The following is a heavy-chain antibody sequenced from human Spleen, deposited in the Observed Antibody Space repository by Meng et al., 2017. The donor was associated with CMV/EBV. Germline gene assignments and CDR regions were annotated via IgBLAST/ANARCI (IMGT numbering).Heavy chain of an antibody. Sequence: SETLSLTCTVSGYSISSGYYWGWVRQPPGKGPEWIGSIYHSGSTYYNPSLKSRVTISVDTSKKQFSLKLKSVTAADTAVYYCARVPGEVWNYYHYGMDVWGQGTTVTVSS. V-gene: IGHV4-38-2*02. J-gene: IGHJ6*02. CDR3: ARVPGEVWNYYHYGMDV. CDR2: IYHSGST. CDR1: GYSISSGYY. D-gene: IGHD3-10*01.